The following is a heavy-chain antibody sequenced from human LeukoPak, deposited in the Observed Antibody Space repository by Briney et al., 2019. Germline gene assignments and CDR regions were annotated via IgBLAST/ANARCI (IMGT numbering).Heavy chain of an antibody. CDR2: ISSNGDNT. J-gene: IGHJ4*02. Sequence: GGSLRLSCSVSGFTYSTYVMHWVRQAPGKGLEYVSAISSNGDNTYYADSVKGRFTISRDNSKNTLYLQMSSLRADDTAVYYCVRGTGYWGQGTLVTVSS. V-gene: IGHV3-64D*06. CDR3: VRGTGY. CDR1: GFTYSTYV.